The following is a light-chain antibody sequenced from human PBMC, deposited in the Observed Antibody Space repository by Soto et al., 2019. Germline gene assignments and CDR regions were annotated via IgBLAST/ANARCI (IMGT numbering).Light chain of an antibody. Sequence: EFVLTQSPGTLSLSPGERATLSCRASQTVRNNYLAWYQQKPGQAPRLLIYDASSRATGIPARFSGSGSGTEFTLTISSLQPDDFAAYYCQQYSTLWTFGQGTKVDIK. CDR3: QQYSTLWT. J-gene: IGKJ1*01. CDR2: DAS. CDR1: QTVRNNY. V-gene: IGKV3-20*01.